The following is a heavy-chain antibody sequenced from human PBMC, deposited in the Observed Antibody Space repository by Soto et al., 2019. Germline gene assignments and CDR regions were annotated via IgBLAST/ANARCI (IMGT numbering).Heavy chain of an antibody. Sequence: ASVKVSCKSSGYTFTSYYINWVRQATGQGLECMGWMNPNSGNTGYAQKFQGRVTMTRNTSISTAYMELSSLRSEDTAVYYCARNWGPYYDFWSGSYYYGMDVWGQGTTVTVSS. V-gene: IGHV1-8*01. D-gene: IGHD3-3*01. CDR1: GYTFTSYY. J-gene: IGHJ6*02. CDR2: MNPNSGNT. CDR3: ARNWGPYYDFWSGSYYYGMDV.